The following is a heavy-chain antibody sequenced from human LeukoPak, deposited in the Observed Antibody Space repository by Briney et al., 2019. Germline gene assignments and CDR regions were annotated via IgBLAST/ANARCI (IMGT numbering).Heavy chain of an antibody. Sequence: PGGSLRLSCAASWFTFSNTYMSGVRQAPGPGRAGVSLIFPSGNIYYADSVKGRFTISRDNSKNTLFLQMSSLRAEDTAIYYCARTFRSGDGKKVGYFDYWGQGTLVTVSS. V-gene: IGHV3-53*01. D-gene: IGHD5-24*01. CDR3: ARTFRSGDGKKVGYFDY. CDR2: IFPSGNI. J-gene: IGHJ4*02. CDR1: WFTFSNTY.